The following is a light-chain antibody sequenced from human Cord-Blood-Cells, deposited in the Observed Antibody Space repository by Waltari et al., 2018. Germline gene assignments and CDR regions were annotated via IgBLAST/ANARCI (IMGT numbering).Light chain of an antibody. CDR2: AAS. J-gene: IGKJ3*01. CDR1: QGISSY. Sequence: AIRMTQSPSPFSASTGARVTITCRASQGISSYLAWYQQKPGKAPKLLIYAASTLQSGVPARFSGSGSGADFTLTISCLQSEDFATYCCQQYYSYPFTFGPGTKVDIK. V-gene: IGKV1-8*01. CDR3: QQYYSYPFT.